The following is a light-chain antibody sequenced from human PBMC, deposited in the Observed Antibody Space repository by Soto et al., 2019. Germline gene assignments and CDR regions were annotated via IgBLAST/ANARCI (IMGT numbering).Light chain of an antibody. Sequence: QSVLTQPPSVSGAPGQRVPISCTGSSSNIGAGYDVHWYQQLPRTAPKLLIYGNSNRPSGVPDRFSGSKSGTSASLAITGLHAEDEADYYGQSYDSSLSVYVFGTGTKLTV. J-gene: IGLJ1*01. CDR2: GNS. CDR3: QSYDSSLSVYV. CDR1: SSNIGAGYD. V-gene: IGLV1-40*01.